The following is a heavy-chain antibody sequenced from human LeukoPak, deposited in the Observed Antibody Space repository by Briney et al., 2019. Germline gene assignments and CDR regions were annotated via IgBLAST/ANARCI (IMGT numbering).Heavy chain of an antibody. Sequence: GGSLRLSCAASGLTFRNYAMSWIRQAPGKGLEWAAHISEGGGNKYYVDSVKGRFTISRDNAKNSLYLQMNSLTVEDTAVYYCVRWSGQSYVPSDIPADSWRQATLATVS. D-gene: IGHD4-23*01. V-gene: IGHV3-7*01. CDR1: GLTFRNYA. CDR3: VRWSGQSYVPSDIPADS. CDR2: ISEGGGNK. J-gene: IGHJ4*02.